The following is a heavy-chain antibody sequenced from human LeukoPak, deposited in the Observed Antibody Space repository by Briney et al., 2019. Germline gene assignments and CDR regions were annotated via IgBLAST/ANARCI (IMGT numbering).Heavy chain of an antibody. CDR1: GFTVSSNY. D-gene: IGHD2-15*01. CDR2: IYSGGST. V-gene: IGHV3-53*01. CDR3: ARDYCSGGRCYSVDY. Sequence: GGSLRLSCAASGFTVSSNYMSWVRQAPGKGLEWVSVIYSGGSTYYADSVKGRFTISRDNSKNTLYLQMNSLRAEDTAVYYCARDYCSGGRCYSVDYWGQGTLVTVSS. J-gene: IGHJ4*02.